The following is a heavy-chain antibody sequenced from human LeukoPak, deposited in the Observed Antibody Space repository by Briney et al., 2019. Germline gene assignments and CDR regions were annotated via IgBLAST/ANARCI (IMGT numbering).Heavy chain of an antibody. D-gene: IGHD3-10*01. J-gene: IGHJ2*01. Sequence: GESLKISCKGSGYSFTSYWIGWVRQMPGKGLEWMGIIYPGDSDTRYSPSFQGQVTISADKSITTAYLQWSSLKASDTAMYYCARGQSAYGSGGIGYWYFDLWGRGTLVTVSS. V-gene: IGHV5-51*01. CDR3: ARGQSAYGSGGIGYWYFDL. CDR1: GYSFTSYW. CDR2: IYPGDSDT.